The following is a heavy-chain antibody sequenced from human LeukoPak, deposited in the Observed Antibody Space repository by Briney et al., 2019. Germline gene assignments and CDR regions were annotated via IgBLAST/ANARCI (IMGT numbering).Heavy chain of an antibody. CDR2: IIPILGIA. Sequence: ASVKVSCKASGGTFSSYAISWVRQAPGQGLEWMGRIIPILGIANYAQKFQGRATITADKSTSTAYMELSSLRSEDTAVYYCARDHGRLRFLEWFRGAGYFDYWGQGTLVTVSS. D-gene: IGHD3-3*01. J-gene: IGHJ4*02. CDR1: GGTFSSYA. CDR3: ARDHGRLRFLEWFRGAGYFDY. V-gene: IGHV1-69*04.